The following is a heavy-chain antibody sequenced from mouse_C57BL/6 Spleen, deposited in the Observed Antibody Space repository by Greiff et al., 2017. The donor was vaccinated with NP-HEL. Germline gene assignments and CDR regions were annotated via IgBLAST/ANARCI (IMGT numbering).Heavy chain of an antibody. J-gene: IGHJ2*01. Sequence: EVQGVESGGGLVKPGGSLKLSCAASGFTFSSYAMSWVRQTPEKRLEWVATISDGGSYTYYPDNVKGRFTISRDNAKNNLYLQMSHLKSEDTAMYYCARDRAGPYFDYWGQGTTLTVSS. CDR3: ARDRAGPYFDY. CDR1: GFTFSSYA. CDR2: ISDGGSYT. D-gene: IGHD3-1*01. V-gene: IGHV5-4*01.